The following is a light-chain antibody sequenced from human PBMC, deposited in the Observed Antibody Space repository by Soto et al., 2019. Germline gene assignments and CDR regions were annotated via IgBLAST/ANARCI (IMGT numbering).Light chain of an antibody. CDR2: AAS. Sequence: DIQMTQSPSSLSASVGDRVTITCRASQSISSYLNWYQQKPGKAPKLLIYAASSLQSGVPSRFSGRGSGTDFTLTISSLPPEDFATYYCQQSYSTPPWTFGQGTKVEIK. V-gene: IGKV1-39*01. J-gene: IGKJ1*01. CDR1: QSISSY. CDR3: QQSYSTPPWT.